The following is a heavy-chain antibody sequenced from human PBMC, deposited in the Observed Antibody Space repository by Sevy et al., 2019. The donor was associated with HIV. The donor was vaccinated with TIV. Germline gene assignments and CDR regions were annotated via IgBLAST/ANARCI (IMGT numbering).Heavy chain of an antibody. CDR1: GFTFSDYY. CDR3: ARDHVKDGDLGDYYYFAMDV. Sequence: GGSLRLSCAASGFTFSDYYMSWIRQAPGKGLEWISYISGSDRTIFYADSVKGRFTISRDNSKNSLYLQMSSLRAEDTAVYYCARDHVKDGDLGDYYYFAMDVWGQRTTVTVSS. D-gene: IGHD4-17*01. V-gene: IGHV3-11*01. J-gene: IGHJ6*02. CDR2: ISGSDRTI.